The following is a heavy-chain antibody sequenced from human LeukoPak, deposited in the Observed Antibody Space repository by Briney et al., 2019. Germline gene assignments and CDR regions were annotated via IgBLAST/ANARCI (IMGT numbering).Heavy chain of an antibody. V-gene: IGHV3-23*01. CDR1: GFTFSTYT. Sequence: GGSLRLSCAASGFTFSTYTMSWVRQAPGKGLEWVSAINTGGGTSSADSVKGRFTISRDNSESTLYLQMSSLRAEDTAVYYCARDNRGERTPGWGYGGFDIWGQGTMVSVSS. CDR2: INTGGGT. CDR3: ARDNRGERTPGWGYGGFDI. D-gene: IGHD3-16*01. J-gene: IGHJ3*02.